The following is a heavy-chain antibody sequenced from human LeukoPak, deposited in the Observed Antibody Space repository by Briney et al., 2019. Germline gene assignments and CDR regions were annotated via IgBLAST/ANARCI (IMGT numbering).Heavy chain of an antibody. Sequence: GGSLRLSCAASGFTFSTFAMIWVHQPPGKGLEWVSSIFPSGGEIHYADSVRGRFTISRDNAKNSLFLQMNSLRVEDTAVYYCARHVVAVGFDYWGQGTLVTVSS. CDR3: ARHVVAVGFDY. V-gene: IGHV3-21*01. J-gene: IGHJ4*02. CDR1: GFTFSTFA. D-gene: IGHD3-22*01. CDR2: IFPSGGEI.